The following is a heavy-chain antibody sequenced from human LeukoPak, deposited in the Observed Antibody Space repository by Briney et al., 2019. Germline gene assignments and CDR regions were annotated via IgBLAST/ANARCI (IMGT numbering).Heavy chain of an antibody. J-gene: IGHJ4*02. CDR3: ARELAGATTDFDY. V-gene: IGHV3-21*01. D-gene: IGHD1-26*01. CDR2: ISSSSSYI. Sequence: GGSLRLSCAASGFTFSSYSMDWVRQAPGKGLEWVSSISSSSSYIYYADSVKGRFTISRDNAKNSLYLQMNSLRAEDTAVYYCARELAGATTDFDYWGQGTLVTVSS. CDR1: GFTFSSYS.